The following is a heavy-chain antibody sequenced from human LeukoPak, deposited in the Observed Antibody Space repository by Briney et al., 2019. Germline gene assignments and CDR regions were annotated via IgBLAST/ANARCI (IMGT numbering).Heavy chain of an antibody. Sequence: GGSLRLSCAASGFTFGSYDMHWVRRTPGKGLEWVTGMSNDGNNKDYADSVKGRFTISRDNAKNPLYLQMNSLRDEDTAVYYCARYVDTTMLTWGQGALVTVSS. CDR3: ARYVDTTMLT. CDR1: GFTFGSYD. D-gene: IGHD5-18*01. V-gene: IGHV3-30*03. CDR2: MSNDGNNK. J-gene: IGHJ4*02.